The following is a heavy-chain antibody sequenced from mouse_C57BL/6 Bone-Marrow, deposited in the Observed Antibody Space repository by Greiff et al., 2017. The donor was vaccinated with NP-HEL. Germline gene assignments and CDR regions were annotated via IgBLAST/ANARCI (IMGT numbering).Heavy chain of an antibody. Sequence: QVQLQQPGAELVKPGASVKMSCKASGYTFTSYWITWVKQRPGQGLAWIGDIYPGSGSTNYTEKFTSKATLTVATSSSTAYMQLSSLTSEDSAVYYCARWIQEGAMDDWGQGTSVTVSS. CDR1: GYTFTSYW. CDR2: IYPGSGST. J-gene: IGHJ4*01. V-gene: IGHV1-55*01. CDR3: ARWIQEGAMDD.